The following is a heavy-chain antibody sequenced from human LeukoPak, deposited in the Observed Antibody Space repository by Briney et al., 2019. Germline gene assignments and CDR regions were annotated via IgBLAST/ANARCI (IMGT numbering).Heavy chain of an antibody. J-gene: IGHJ6*02. V-gene: IGHV4-34*01. CDR2: INHSGST. D-gene: IGHD4-17*01. CDR3: ARVGRRTTVTKMGMDV. Sequence: SETLSLTCAVYGGSFSGYYWSWIRQPPGKGLEWIGEINHSGSTNYNPSLKSRVTISVDTSKNQFSLKLSSVTAADTAVYYCARVGRRTTVTKMGMDVWGQGTTVTVSS. CDR1: GGSFSGYY.